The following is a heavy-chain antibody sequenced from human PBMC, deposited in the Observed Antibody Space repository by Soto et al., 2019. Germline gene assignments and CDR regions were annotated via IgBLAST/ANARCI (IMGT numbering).Heavy chain of an antibody. Sequence: ASVKVSCKASGYSFTNYGIHWVRQAPGQRLEWMGWINAYNGNTKYSQKFQGRVTFTRDTSASTVYMEMSSLRSEDAAVYFCARDLDDILTGPNFDPWGQGTLVTVYS. D-gene: IGHD3-9*01. CDR2: INAYNGNT. CDR1: GYSFTNYG. CDR3: ARDLDDILTGPNFDP. V-gene: IGHV1-3*01. J-gene: IGHJ5*02.